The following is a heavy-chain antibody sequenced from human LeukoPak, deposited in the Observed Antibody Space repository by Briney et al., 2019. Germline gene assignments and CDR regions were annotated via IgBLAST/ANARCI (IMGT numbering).Heavy chain of an antibody. CDR3: ARDRGYSTFDY. D-gene: IGHD4-23*01. V-gene: IGHV3-48*01. Sequence: GGSLRLSCAASGFTFSSYSMNWVRQAPGKGLEWISYIGISSGNTKYADSVKGRFTISGDKAKNSVYPQMNSLRVDDTAVYYCARDRGYSTFDYWGQGTLVTVSS. CDR1: GFTFSSYS. J-gene: IGHJ4*02. CDR2: IGISSGNT.